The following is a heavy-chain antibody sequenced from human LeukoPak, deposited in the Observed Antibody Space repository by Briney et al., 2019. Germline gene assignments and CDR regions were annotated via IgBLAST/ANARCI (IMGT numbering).Heavy chain of an antibody. V-gene: IGHV3-30-3*01. Sequence: PGXGLEWVXVISYDGSNKYYADSVRGRFTISRDNSKNTLYLQMNSLRAEDTAVYYCARAAYGSGSSPADYWGQGTLVTVSS. CDR2: ISYDGSNK. CDR3: ARAAYGSGSSPADY. J-gene: IGHJ4*02. D-gene: IGHD3-10*01.